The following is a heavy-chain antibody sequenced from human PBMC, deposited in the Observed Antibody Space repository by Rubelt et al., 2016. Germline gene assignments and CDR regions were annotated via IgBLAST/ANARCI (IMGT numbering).Heavy chain of an antibody. CDR3: ASGYYYDSSGYWMYGQSLDY. D-gene: IGHD3-22*01. V-gene: IGHV4-59*05. J-gene: IGHJ4*02. CDR1: GFTFSSYA. CDR2: IYYSGST. Sequence: VQLLESGGGLVQPGGSLRLSCAASGFTFSSYAMSWVRQAPGKGLEWIGSIYYSGSTYYNPSLKSRVTISVDTSKKQFSLKLSSVTAADTAVYYCASGYYYDSSGYWMYGQSLDYWGQGTLVTVSS.